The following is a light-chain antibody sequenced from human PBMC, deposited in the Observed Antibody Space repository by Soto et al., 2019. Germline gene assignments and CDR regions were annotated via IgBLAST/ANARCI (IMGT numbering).Light chain of an antibody. Sequence: DIQMTQSPSSLSASVGDRVTITCRASQSISSYLNWYQQKPGKAPKLLIYAASSLQSGVPSRFSCSGSGTEFTLTISSLQPEDFGTYYCQQSYSTSWTVAPGTNVDIK. V-gene: IGKV1-39*01. J-gene: IGKJ3*01. CDR3: QQSYSTSWT. CDR2: AAS. CDR1: QSISSY.